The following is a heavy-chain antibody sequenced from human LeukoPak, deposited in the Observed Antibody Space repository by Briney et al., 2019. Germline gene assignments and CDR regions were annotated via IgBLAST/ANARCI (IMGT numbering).Heavy chain of an antibody. J-gene: IGHJ4*02. CDR2: ITTGSSTI. D-gene: IGHD1-20*01. Sequence: GGSLRLSCVASGFFFSNYDMNWVRQVPGKGLEWVSYITTGSSTIQCADSVKGRFTVSRDNAKNSVYLQMNNLRAEDTAVYYCARDASNWKRWTHFGWWGQGTLVSVSS. V-gene: IGHV3-48*04. CDR3: ARDASNWKRWTHFGW. CDR1: GFFFSNYD.